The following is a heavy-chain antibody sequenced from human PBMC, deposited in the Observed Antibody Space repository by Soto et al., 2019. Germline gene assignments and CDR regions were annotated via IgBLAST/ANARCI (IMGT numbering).Heavy chain of an antibody. CDR3: AREGNLGRWLQPLDF. Sequence: PSQTLSLTCTVSCGSISSISYYWGWIRQPPGKGLEWIGSIYYSGSTKYNPSLKSRVSMSVDTSKNQFSLRLISVTAADTAKYFCAREGNLGRWLQPLDFWGQGTQVTVSS. CDR2: IYYSGST. D-gene: IGHD5-12*01. CDR1: CGSISSISYY. J-gene: IGHJ4*02. V-gene: IGHV4-39*07.